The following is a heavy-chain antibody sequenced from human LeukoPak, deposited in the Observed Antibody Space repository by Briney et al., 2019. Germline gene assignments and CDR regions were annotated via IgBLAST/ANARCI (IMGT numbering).Heavy chain of an antibody. J-gene: IGHJ4*02. CDR1: GGPFSGYY. CDR3: ARALVVIGY. Sequence: PSETLSLTCAVYGGPFSGYYWSWIRQPPGKGLEWIGEINHSGSTNYNPSLKSRVTISVDTSKNQFSLKLSSVTAADTAVYYCARALVVIGYWGQGTLVTVSS. V-gene: IGHV4-34*01. D-gene: IGHD2-15*01. CDR2: INHSGST.